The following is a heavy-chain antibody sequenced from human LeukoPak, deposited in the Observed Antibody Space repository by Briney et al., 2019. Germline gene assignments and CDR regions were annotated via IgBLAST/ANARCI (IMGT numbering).Heavy chain of an antibody. V-gene: IGHV3-66*01. Sequence: GGSLRLSCAASGFTVSSNYMSWVRQAPGKGLEWVSVIYSGGSTYYADSVKGRFTISRDNSKNTLYLQMNSLRAEDTAVYYCARNFVKAAAGTEDYYGMDVWGQGTTVTVSS. CDR3: ARNFVKAAAGTEDYYGMDV. CDR1: GFTVSSNY. D-gene: IGHD6-13*01. J-gene: IGHJ6*02. CDR2: IYSGGST.